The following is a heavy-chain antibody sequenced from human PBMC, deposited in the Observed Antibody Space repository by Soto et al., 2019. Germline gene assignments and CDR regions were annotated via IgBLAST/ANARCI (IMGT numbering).Heavy chain of an antibody. J-gene: IGHJ6*01. CDR3: ERDGFLYGSGSSPRYYYGLDV. Sequence: GGSLRLSCAVSGFIFSDYYIIWIRQAPGKGLEWVSYISGDGNTIYYADSVKGRFTTSRDNAMNSLYLQMNSLRAEDTAVYYCERDGFLYGSGSSPRYYYGLDVWGQGTTVTVSS. CDR1: GFIFSDYY. CDR2: ISGDGNTI. D-gene: IGHD3-10*01. V-gene: IGHV3-11*01.